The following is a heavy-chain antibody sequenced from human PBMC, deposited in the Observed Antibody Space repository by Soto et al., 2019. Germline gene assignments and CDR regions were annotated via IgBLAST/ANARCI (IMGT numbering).Heavy chain of an antibody. V-gene: IGHV4-31*03. CDR1: GGSIISGGYY. CDR2: IYYSGST. J-gene: IGHJ4*02. Sequence: PSETLSLTCTVSGGSIISGGYYWSWIRQHPGKGLEWIGYIYYSGSTYYNPSLKSRVTISVDTSKNQFSLKLSSVTAADTAVYYCARDGSVHCSGGSCYRAFDYWGQGTLVTVSS. D-gene: IGHD2-15*01. CDR3: ARDGSVHCSGGSCYRAFDY.